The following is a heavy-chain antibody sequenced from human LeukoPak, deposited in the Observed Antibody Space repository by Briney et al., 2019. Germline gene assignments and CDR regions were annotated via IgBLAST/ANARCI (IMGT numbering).Heavy chain of an antibody. Sequence: GTSLKICCEGSGYSFTSYWIWWRRQLPGEVLEWGGIIYPGDSDTRYSPSFQGQVTISADKSISTAYLQWSSLKASDTAMYYCARRWLQREDWFDPWGQGTLVTVSS. D-gene: IGHD5-24*01. J-gene: IGHJ5*02. CDR1: GYSFTSYW. CDR3: ARRWLQREDWFDP. CDR2: IYPGDSDT. V-gene: IGHV5-51*01.